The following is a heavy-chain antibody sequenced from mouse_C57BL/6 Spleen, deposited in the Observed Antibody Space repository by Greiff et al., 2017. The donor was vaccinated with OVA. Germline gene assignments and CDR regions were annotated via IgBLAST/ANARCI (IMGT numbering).Heavy chain of an antibody. D-gene: IGHD1-1*01. CDR1: GYTFTSYW. J-gene: IGHJ2*01. Sequence: QVQLQQPGAELVMPGASVKLSCKASGYTFTSYWMHWVKQRPGQGLEWIGEIDPSDSYTNYNQKFKGKSTLTVDKSSSTAYMQLISLTSEDSAVYYCARWEAVVAFDYWGQGTTLTVSS. CDR3: ARWEAVVAFDY. CDR2: IDPSDSYT. V-gene: IGHV1-69*01.